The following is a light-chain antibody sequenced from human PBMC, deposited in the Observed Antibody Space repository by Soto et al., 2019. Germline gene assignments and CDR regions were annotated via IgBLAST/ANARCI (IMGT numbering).Light chain of an antibody. J-gene: IGKJ3*01. CDR3: QQYGSSFT. V-gene: IGKV3-20*01. CDR2: SAS. Sequence: EIVLTQSPGTLSLSPGDRVTLSCRASQSLSSSSYLAWYQQQPGQAPRLLIYSASSRATGVPDRFSASGSGTDFTLTISRLEPEDFAVYYCQQYGSSFTFGPGTKVDIK. CDR1: QSLSSSSY.